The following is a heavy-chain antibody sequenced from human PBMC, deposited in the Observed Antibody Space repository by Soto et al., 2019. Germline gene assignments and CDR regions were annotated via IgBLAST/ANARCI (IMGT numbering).Heavy chain of an antibody. CDR1: GGSLRSGSSY. CDR2: IYHGCAT. J-gene: IGHJ4*02. CDR3: ARDSSGRHDY. Sequence: LSLTCTVSGGSLRSGSSYWRWIRQPPGKGLEWIGYIYHGCATTYNASLKSRVTISVDTSKNQFFLKVNSVTAADTAVYFCARDSSGRHDYWGQGTPVTVSS. D-gene: IGHD3-22*01. V-gene: IGHV4-61*01.